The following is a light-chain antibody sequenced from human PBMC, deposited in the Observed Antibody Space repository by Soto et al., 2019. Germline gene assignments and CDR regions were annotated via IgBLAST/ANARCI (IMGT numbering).Light chain of an antibody. CDR3: QVYGSSSKT. CDR2: GVS. J-gene: IGKJ1*01. V-gene: IGKV3-20*01. Sequence: EVVMTQSPATLSVSPGERATLSCRASQTVSRNLAWYQQRPGQAPRLLMYGVSTGATGIPDRFSGSGSGTDFTLTISRLEPEDFAVYFCQVYGSSSKTFGQGTKVDI. CDR1: QTVSRN.